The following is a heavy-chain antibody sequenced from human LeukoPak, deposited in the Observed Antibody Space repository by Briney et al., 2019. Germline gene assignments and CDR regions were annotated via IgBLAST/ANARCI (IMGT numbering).Heavy chain of an antibody. V-gene: IGHV4-39*01. Sequence: SETLSLTCTVSGGSINSNYWGWIRQPPGKGLEWIGSMYHNGSTYYNPSLKSRVTISVDTSKNQFSLKLTSVTAADTAVYYCARHPSGRMWLQQGGWFDPWGQGTLVTVSS. J-gene: IGHJ5*02. D-gene: IGHD5-24*01. CDR3: ARHPSGRMWLQQGGWFDP. CDR2: MYHNGST. CDR1: GGSINSNY.